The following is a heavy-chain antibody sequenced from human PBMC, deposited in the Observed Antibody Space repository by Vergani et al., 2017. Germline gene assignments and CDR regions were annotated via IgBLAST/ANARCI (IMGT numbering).Heavy chain of an antibody. V-gene: IGHV3-48*04. D-gene: IGHD2-15*01. CDR2: ISSSSTI. CDR1: GFTFSSYS. CDR3: ARDYCSGGSCYYMDV. J-gene: IGHJ6*03. Sequence: EVQLVESGGGLVQPGGSLRLSCAASGFTFSSYSMNWVRQAPGKGLEWVSYISSSSTIYYADSVKGRFTISRDNAKNSLYLQMNSLRAEDTAVYYCARDYCSGGSCYYMDVWGKGTTVTVSS.